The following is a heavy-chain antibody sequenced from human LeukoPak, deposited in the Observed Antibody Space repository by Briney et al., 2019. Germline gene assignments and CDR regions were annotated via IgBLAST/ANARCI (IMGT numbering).Heavy chain of an antibody. CDR1: GFTFSSYS. Sequence: GGSLRLSCAVSGFTFSSYSMNWVRLAPGKGLEWVSSISSSTSYRYYADSVKGRFTISRDNAKNSLYLQMNSLRAEDTAVYYCARGDGYKPIDYWGQGTLVTVSS. CDR2: ISSSTSYR. CDR3: ARGDGYKPIDY. D-gene: IGHD5-24*01. V-gene: IGHV3-21*01. J-gene: IGHJ4*02.